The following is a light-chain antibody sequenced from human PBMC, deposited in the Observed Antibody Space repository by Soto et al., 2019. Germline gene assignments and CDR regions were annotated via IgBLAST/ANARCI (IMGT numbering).Light chain of an antibody. CDR1: SSDVGAYNY. J-gene: IGLJ1*01. CDR3: CSYADNYSYV. Sequence: QSALTQPRSVSGSPGQSVTISCTGTSSDVGAYNYVSWYQQHPGKAPKLMTYDVSKRPSGVPDRFSGSKSGNMASLTISGLQAEDEADYYCCSYADNYSYVFGTGTKVT. V-gene: IGLV2-11*01. CDR2: DVS.